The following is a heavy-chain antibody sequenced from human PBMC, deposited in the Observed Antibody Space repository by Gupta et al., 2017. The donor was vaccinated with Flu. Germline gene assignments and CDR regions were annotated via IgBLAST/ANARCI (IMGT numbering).Heavy chain of an antibody. CDR1: CYW. V-gene: IGHV3-74*01. Sequence: CYWMHWVRQAPGKGLVWVSRINSDGSGTSCADSVKGRFTISRDNAKNTLYLQMNSLRAEDTAVYYCARDPYCSSTSCYPFWGQGTLVTVSS. J-gene: IGHJ4*02. CDR2: INSDGSGT. D-gene: IGHD2-2*01. CDR3: ARDPYCSSTSCYPF.